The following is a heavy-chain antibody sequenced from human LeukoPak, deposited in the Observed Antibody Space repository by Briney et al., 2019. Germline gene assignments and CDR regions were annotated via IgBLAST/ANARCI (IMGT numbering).Heavy chain of an antibody. J-gene: IGHJ4*02. CDR1: GFTFSSYW. V-gene: IGHV3-7*03. D-gene: IGHD2-15*01. Sequence: GGSLRLSCAASGFTFSSYWMSWVRQAPGKGLEWVANIKQDGSEKYYVDSVKGRFTISKDNAKNSLYLQMNSLRAEDTAVYYCARGRRIARYCSGGSCYFDYWGQGTLVTVSS. CDR3: ARGRRIARYCSGGSCYFDY. CDR2: IKQDGSEK.